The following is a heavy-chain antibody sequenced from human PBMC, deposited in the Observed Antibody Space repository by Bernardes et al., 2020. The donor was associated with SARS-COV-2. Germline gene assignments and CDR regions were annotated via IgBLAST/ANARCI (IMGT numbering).Heavy chain of an antibody. J-gene: IGHJ4*02. CDR3: ARGAHHYYDSSGFMYSFDY. Sequence: GGSLRLSCAASGFTFSSYSMNWVRQAPGKGLEWVSSISSSTSYIYYADSMKGRLTISRDNAKNSLYLQMNSLRAEDTAVYYCARGAHHYYDSSGFMYSFDYWGQGTLVTVSS. CDR1: GFTFSSYS. CDR2: ISSSTSYI. V-gene: IGHV3-21*01. D-gene: IGHD3-22*01.